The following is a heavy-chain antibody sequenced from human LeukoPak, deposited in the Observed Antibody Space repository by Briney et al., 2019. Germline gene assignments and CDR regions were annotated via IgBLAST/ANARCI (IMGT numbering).Heavy chain of an antibody. Sequence: GGSLRLSCAASGFTFSSYWMSWVRQAPGKGLEWVANIKQDGSEKYYVDSVKGRFTISRDNAKNSLYLQMNSLRAEDTAVYYCARGGAGYYDSSGYYGIEWFDPWGQGTLVTVSS. CDR1: GFTFSSYW. J-gene: IGHJ5*02. CDR2: IKQDGSEK. CDR3: ARGGAGYYDSSGYYGIEWFDP. V-gene: IGHV3-7*01. D-gene: IGHD3-22*01.